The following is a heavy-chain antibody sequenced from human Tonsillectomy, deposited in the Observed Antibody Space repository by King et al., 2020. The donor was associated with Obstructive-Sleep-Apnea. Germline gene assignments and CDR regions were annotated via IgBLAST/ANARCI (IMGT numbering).Heavy chain of an antibody. CDR2: ISYSGGST. CDR1: GFTFNSHA. V-gene: IGHV3-23*04. D-gene: IGHD3-22*01. J-gene: IGHJ4*02. CDR3: AKDSGGYYYDTSGYYFDY. Sequence: VQLVDSGGGLVQPGGSLRLSCAASGFTFNSHAMSWVRQAPGKGLEWVSAISYSGGSTYYADSVKGRFTISRDNSKNTGYLQMNSLSSEDTAVYYCAKDSGGYYYDTSGYYFDYWGQGTLVTVSA.